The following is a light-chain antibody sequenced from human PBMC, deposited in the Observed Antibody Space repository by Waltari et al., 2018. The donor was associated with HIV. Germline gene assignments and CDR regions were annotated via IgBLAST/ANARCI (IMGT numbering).Light chain of an antibody. CDR1: NSNIRSNT. J-gene: IGLJ3*02. V-gene: IGLV1-44*01. Sequence: QSVLTQPPSEYGTPGQRVTISCSVSNSNIRSNTVTWYQQLPGAAPKLTIYTNNQRPSGVPDRFSGSKSGTSASLAISRLQSEDEADYYCAAWDDSLNGVVFGGGTRLTVL. CDR2: TNN. CDR3: AAWDDSLNGVV.